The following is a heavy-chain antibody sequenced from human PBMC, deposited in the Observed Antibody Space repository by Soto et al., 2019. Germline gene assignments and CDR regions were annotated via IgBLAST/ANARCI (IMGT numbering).Heavy chain of an antibody. Sequence: GGSLRLSCAGSGFSFSSDSMGWVRQAPGKGLEWVASTSSSGSFMNYADSVKGQFTISRDNAKNSLYLQMSGLKDEDTAVYYCARDPPTGTTLDWADSWGQGTLVTVSS. D-gene: IGHD1-7*01. CDR3: ARDPPTGTTLDWADS. CDR2: TSSSGSFM. V-gene: IGHV3-21*01. CDR1: GFSFSSDS. J-gene: IGHJ4*02.